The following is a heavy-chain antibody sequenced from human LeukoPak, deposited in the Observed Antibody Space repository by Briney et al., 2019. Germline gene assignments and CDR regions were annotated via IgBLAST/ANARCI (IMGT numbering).Heavy chain of an antibody. J-gene: IGHJ4*02. D-gene: IGHD2-8*01. Sequence: GGSLRLSCAASGFTFSDHAMSWVRQAPGKGLVWVALIKDDGSTTNYADSVKGRFTASRDDAKNTVYLQMSSLTAEDTAVYYCHPLAYVSNWGQGTLVTVSS. V-gene: IGHV3-74*01. CDR2: IKDDGSTT. CDR1: GFTFSDHA. CDR3: HPLAYVSN.